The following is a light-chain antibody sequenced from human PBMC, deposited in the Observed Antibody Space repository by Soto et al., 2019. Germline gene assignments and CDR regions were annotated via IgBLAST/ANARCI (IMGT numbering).Light chain of an antibody. V-gene: IGLV3-25*03. Sequence: YELTEPPSVSVSPGQTARITCSGDALPKQYAYWYQQKPGQAPVLVIYKDSERPSGIPERFSGSSSGTTVTLTISGVQAEDEADYYCQSADSSGTYVVFGGGTQLTVL. J-gene: IGLJ2*01. CDR2: KDS. CDR1: ALPKQY. CDR3: QSADSSGTYVV.